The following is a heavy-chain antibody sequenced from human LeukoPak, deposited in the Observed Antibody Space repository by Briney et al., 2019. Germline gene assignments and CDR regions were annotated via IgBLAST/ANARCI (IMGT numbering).Heavy chain of an antibody. J-gene: IGHJ4*02. CDR2: ISTSGST. D-gene: IGHD1-26*01. Sequence: SETLSLTCTVSGGSISSGCYYWTWIRQPAGKGLEWIGRISTSGSTNYNPSLKSRITISIDTSKNQFSLKLSSVTAADTALYYCARDSTTTWYGQDYWGQGTLVTVSS. CDR1: GGSISSGCYY. CDR3: ARDSTTTWYGQDY. V-gene: IGHV4-61*02.